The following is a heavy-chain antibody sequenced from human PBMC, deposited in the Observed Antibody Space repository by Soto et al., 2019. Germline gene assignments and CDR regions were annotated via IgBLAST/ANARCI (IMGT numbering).Heavy chain of an antibody. CDR2: INSGANT. CDR3: ATVPGKPPFNWFDP. V-gene: IGHV3-23*01. Sequence: GGSLRLSCAASGFTFSNYVMSWVRQAPGKGLEWVSSINSGANTYYADSVKGRFTISRDNSTNTLYLQMNSLRAEDTAVYYCATVPGKPPFNWFDPWGQGTLVTV. CDR1: GFTFSNYV. J-gene: IGHJ5*02.